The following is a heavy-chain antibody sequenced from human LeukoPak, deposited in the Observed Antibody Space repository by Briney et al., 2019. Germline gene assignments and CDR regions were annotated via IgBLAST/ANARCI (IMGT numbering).Heavy chain of an antibody. CDR1: GGSFSGYY. D-gene: IGHD3-10*01. J-gene: IGHJ4*02. CDR2: INHSGST. V-gene: IGHV4-34*01. CDR3: AREVVRGNSY. Sequence: MTSETLSLTCAVYGGSFSGYYWSWIRQPPGKGLEWIGEINHSGSTNYNPSLKSRVTISIDTSKNQFSLKLTSVTAADTAVYYCAREVVRGNSYWSQGTLVTVSS.